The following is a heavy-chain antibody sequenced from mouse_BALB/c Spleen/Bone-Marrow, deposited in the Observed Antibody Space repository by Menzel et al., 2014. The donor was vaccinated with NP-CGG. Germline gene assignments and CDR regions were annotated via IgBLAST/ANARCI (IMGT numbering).Heavy chain of an antibody. J-gene: IGHJ4*01. Sequence: VQLQQSGAELVRPGVSVKISCKGSCYTFTDYAIHWVKQSHAKSLEWIGLISGYYGDAIYNQKFKGKATMTVDKSSSTAYMDLARLTSEDSAIYYCARSGKVRNAMDYWGQGTSVTVSS. CDR2: ISGYYGDA. V-gene: IGHV1S137*01. CDR3: ARSGKVRNAMDY. CDR1: CYTFTDYA. D-gene: IGHD2-14*01.